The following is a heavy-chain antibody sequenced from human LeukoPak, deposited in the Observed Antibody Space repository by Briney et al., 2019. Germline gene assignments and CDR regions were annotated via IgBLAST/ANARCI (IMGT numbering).Heavy chain of an antibody. CDR1: GFTFSSYS. J-gene: IGHJ4*02. V-gene: IGHV3-21*01. CDR3: ARNGDLCIDY. D-gene: IGHD4-17*01. CDR2: ISSSSSYI. Sequence: GGSLRLSCAASGFTFSSYSMNWVRQAPGKGLEWVSSISSSSSYIYYADSVKGRFTISRDNTKNSLYLQMNSLRAEDTAVYYCARNGDLCIDYWGPGTLVTVSS.